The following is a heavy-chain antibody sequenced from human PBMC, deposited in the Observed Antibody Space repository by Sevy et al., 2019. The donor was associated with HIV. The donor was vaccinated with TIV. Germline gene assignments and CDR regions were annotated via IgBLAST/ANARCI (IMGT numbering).Heavy chain of an antibody. V-gene: IGHV3-23*01. CDR2: INGDYR. J-gene: IGHJ4*02. D-gene: IGHD3-3*01. CDR3: AIEAPDTTIYDY. Sequence: GSLRLSCAASGFTFSSYAMTWVRQAPGKGLEWVSAINGDYRYYADSVKGRFTISRDNSKNTVYLQMNSLRAEDTALYYCAIEAPDTTIYDYWGQGILVTVSS. CDR1: GFTFSSYA.